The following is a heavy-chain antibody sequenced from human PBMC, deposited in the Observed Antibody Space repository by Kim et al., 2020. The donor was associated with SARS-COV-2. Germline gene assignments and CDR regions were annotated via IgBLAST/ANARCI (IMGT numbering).Heavy chain of an antibody. CDR3: ARGDMVRGVISFDY. V-gene: IGHV4-34*01. D-gene: IGHD3-10*01. Sequence: NPSLKSRVPISVDTSKNQFSLKLGAVTAADTAVYYCARGDMVRGVISFDYWGQGTLVTVSS. J-gene: IGHJ4*02.